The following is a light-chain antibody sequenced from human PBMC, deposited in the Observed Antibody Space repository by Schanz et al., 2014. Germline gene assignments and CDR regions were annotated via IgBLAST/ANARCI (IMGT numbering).Light chain of an antibody. CDR2: WAS. Sequence: DIVMTQSPDSLAVSLGERATIHCRSSQSVLWTSNNKNFLAWYKQTPGQPPKLLIYWASTRESGVPDRFIGSGSGTDFTLTISSLKAEDVAVYYCQQYYSIPLTFGGGTKVEVK. J-gene: IGKJ4*01. CDR1: QSVLWTSNNKNF. CDR3: QQYYSIPLT. V-gene: IGKV4-1*01.